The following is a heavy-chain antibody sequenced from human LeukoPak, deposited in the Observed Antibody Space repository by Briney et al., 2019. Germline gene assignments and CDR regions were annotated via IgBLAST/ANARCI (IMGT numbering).Heavy chain of an antibody. CDR2: MDLDGSEK. CDR3: AREDHSKYEY. V-gene: IGHV3-7*01. CDR1: GFTFSSYW. J-gene: IGHJ4*02. D-gene: IGHD4-11*01. Sequence: PGGSLRLSCAASGFTFSSYWMSWVRQAPGKGLEWVANMDLDGSEKYYVDSVKGRFTISRDNAKNSLHLQMNSLRAEDTAVYYCAREDHSKYEYWGQGTLVTVSS.